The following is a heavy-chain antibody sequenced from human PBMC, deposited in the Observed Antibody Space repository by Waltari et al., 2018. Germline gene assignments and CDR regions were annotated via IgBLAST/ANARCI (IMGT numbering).Heavy chain of an antibody. CDR3: VCFSVCAGGF. CDR2: IRYAGSPQ. CDR1: GFRFSSSG. J-gene: IGHJ4*02. Sequence: QVQLVESGGGVVQPGGSLRLSCAASGFRFSSSGMHWVRQAPGKGLEWGSFIRYAGSPQHYVASAKGRFTTSRDNSKTTLYLQMNNLRSEDTAVYFCVCFSVCAGGFWGQVTLVTVSS. D-gene: IGHD2-21*01. V-gene: IGHV3-30*02.